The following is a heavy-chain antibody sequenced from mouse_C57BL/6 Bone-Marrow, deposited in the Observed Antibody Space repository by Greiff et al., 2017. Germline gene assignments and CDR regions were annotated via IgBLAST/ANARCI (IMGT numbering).Heavy chain of an antibody. CDR3: ARWEGNYVGDY. CDR1: GYTFTSYW. J-gene: IGHJ2*01. D-gene: IGHD2-1*01. Sequence: QVQLKQPGAELVMPGASVKLSCKASGYTFTSYWMHWVKQRPGQGLEWIGEIDPSDSYTNYNQKFKGKSTLTVDKSSSTAYMQLSSLTSEDSAVYYCARWEGNYVGDYWGQGTTLTVSS. V-gene: IGHV1-69*01. CDR2: IDPSDSYT.